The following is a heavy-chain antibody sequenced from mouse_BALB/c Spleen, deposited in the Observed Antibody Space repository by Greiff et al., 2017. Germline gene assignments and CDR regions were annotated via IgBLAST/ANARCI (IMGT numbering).Heavy chain of an antibody. J-gene: IGHJ2*01. CDR1: GYTFSSYW. V-gene: IGHV1-9*01. CDR3: ARSGLLD. CDR2: IFPESGST. Sequence: QVQLQQSGAELMKPGASVKISCKATGYTFSSYWIEWVKQRPGHGLEWIGEIFPESGSTNYNEKFKGKATFTADTSSNTAYMQLSSLTSEDSAVYYCARSGLLDWGQGTTLTVSS. D-gene: IGHD3-1*01.